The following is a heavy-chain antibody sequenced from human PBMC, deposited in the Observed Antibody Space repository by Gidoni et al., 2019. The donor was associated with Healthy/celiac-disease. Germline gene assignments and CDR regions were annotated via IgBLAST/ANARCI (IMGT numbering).Heavy chain of an antibody. J-gene: IGHJ3*02. V-gene: IGHV4-4*02. Sequence: QVQLQESGPGLVKPSGTLSRTCAGSGGSISSSNWWSWVRQPPGKGLEWIGEIYHSGSTNYHPSLKSRVTISVDKSKNQFSLNLSSVTAADTAVYYCASYPAMSIAAAGTHDAFDIWGQGTMVTVSS. CDR1: GGSISSSNW. CDR2: IYHSGST. CDR3: ASYPAMSIAAAGTHDAFDI. D-gene: IGHD6-13*01.